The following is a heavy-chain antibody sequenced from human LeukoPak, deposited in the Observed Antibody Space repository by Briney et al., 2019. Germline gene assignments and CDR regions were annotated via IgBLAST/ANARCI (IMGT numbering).Heavy chain of an antibody. Sequence: GRSLRLSCAASGFTFDDCAMHWVRQAPGKGLEWVSGISWNSGSIGYADSVKGRFTVSRDNAKNSLYLQMNSLRAEDTALYYCAKDMSTTIFGVVSAFDPWGQGTLVTVSS. CDR3: AKDMSTTIFGVVSAFDP. D-gene: IGHD3-3*01. CDR2: ISWNSGSI. V-gene: IGHV3-9*01. CDR1: GFTFDDCA. J-gene: IGHJ5*02.